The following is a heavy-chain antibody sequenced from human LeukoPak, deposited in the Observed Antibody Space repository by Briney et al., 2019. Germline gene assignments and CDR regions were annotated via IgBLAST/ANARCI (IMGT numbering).Heavy chain of an antibody. Sequence: GASVKVSCRASGRAFTGHYIHWVRQAPGQGLEWMGRIDPNSGGTNYAQKFQGRVTITRDTPISTAYMELSRLTSDDTAVYYCASRRDSGSFGADYWGQGTLVTVSS. V-gene: IGHV1-2*06. CDR2: IDPNSGGT. CDR3: ASRRDSGSFGADY. J-gene: IGHJ4*02. D-gene: IGHD1-26*01. CDR1: GRAFTGHY.